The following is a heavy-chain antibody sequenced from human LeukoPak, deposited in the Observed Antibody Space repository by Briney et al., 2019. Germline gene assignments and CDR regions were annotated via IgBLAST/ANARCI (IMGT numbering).Heavy chain of an antibody. V-gene: IGHV1-69*04. D-gene: IGHD3-22*01. J-gene: IGHJ4*02. Sequence: ASVEVSCKASGGTFSSYAISWVRQAPGQGLEWMGRIIPIFGIANYAQKFQGRVTITADKSTSTAYMELSSLRSEDTAVYYCARDSDSSGYYYDYWGQGTLVTVSS. CDR2: IIPIFGIA. CDR1: GGTFSSYA. CDR3: ARDSDSSGYYYDY.